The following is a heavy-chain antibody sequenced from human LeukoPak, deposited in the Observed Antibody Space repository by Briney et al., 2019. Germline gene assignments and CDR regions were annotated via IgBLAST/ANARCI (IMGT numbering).Heavy chain of an antibody. J-gene: IGHJ6*02. CDR1: GYTFTSYY. CDR2: INPSGGST. V-gene: IGHV1-46*01. Sequence: ASVKVSCKASGYTFTSYYMHWVRQAPGQGLEWMGIINPSGGSTSYAQKFQGRVTMTRDTSTSTVYMELSSLRSEDTAVYYCARDVTIVVVTAPHYYYGMDVWGQGTTVTVSS. D-gene: IGHD2-21*02. CDR3: ARDVTIVVVTAPHYYYGMDV.